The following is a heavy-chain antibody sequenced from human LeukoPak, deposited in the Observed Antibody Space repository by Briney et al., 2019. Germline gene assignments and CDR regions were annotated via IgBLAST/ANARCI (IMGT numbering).Heavy chain of an antibody. CDR3: AKDRAVVPAAQFDY. CDR2: VKQDGSEK. J-gene: IGHJ4*02. CDR1: EVTFRNNW. V-gene: IGHV3-7*03. D-gene: IGHD2-2*01. Sequence: GGSLRLSCEVSEVTFRNNWMSWVRQAPGKGLEWVANVKQDGSEKYYVESVKGRFTISRDNSKNTLYLQMNSLRAEDTAVYYCAKDRAVVPAAQFDYWGQGTLVTVSS.